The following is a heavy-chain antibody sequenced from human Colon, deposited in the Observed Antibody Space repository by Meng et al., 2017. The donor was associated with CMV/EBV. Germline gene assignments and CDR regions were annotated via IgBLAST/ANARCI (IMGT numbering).Heavy chain of an antibody. J-gene: IGHJ4*02. D-gene: IGHD3/OR15-3a*01. CDR3: ARDRHFGPKGPFDY. Sequence: GESLKISCAASGFTFSNYWMTWVRQAPGKGLEWVSSIKIDGSETYYVDSVKGRFTISRDNAKKSLYLQMNSLRAEDTAVDFCARDRHFGPKGPFDYWGQGILVTVSS. CDR1: GFTFSNYW. V-gene: IGHV3-7*01. CDR2: IKIDGSET.